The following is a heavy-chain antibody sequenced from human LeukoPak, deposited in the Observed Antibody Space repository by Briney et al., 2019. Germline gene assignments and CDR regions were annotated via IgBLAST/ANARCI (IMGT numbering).Heavy chain of an antibody. Sequence: PSETLSLTCGVPGYSISRGYFWVWIRQPPGKGLEWIGSVYHTGATYYNPSLRSPVTISVDTSKNQFSLELNSVTAADTAVYYCARDLGLTISANWFDPWGQGTLVTVSS. V-gene: IGHV4-38-2*02. D-gene: IGHD3-3*01. J-gene: IGHJ5*02. CDR2: VYHTGAT. CDR3: ARDLGLTISANWFDP. CDR1: GYSISRGYF.